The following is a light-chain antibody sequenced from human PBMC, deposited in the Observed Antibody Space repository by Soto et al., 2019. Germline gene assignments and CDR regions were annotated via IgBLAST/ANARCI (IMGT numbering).Light chain of an antibody. Sequence: PVERATVSCRGRQRLSASDIAWYQQKPGQAPKFLIYGVSSRATGIPDRFSGSGSGTDFTLTISRLEPEDFAVHHCQQYGSSHLITFGQGTRLEIK. CDR2: GVS. CDR1: QRLSASD. J-gene: IGKJ5*01. V-gene: IGKV3-20*01. CDR3: QQYGSSHLIT.